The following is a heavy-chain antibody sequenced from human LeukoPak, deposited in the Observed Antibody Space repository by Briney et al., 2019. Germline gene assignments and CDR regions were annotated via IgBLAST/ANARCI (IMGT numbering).Heavy chain of an antibody. J-gene: IGHJ4*02. D-gene: IGHD4-23*01. CDR3: AKDRATVVTRGFDY. V-gene: IGHV3-74*01. CDR2: INPDGSRT. Sequence: GGSLRLSCAASGFTFSSNWMHWVRQGPGKGLVWVSRINPDGSRTDYAESVKGRFSISRDNSKNTLFLQMNSLRAEDTAIYYCAKDRATVVTRGFDYWGQGTLVTVSS. CDR1: GFTFSSNW.